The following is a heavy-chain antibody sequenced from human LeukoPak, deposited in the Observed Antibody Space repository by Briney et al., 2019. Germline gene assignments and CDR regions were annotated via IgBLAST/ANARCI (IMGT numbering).Heavy chain of an antibody. D-gene: IGHD3-3*01. Sequence: ASVKVSCKASGYTFTSYAMNWVRQAPGQGLEWMGWINTNTGNPTYAQGFTGWFVFSLDTSVSTAYLQISSLKAEDTAVYYCARSELSTYYDFWSGYYNRFDYWGQGTLVTVSS. CDR3: ARSELSTYYDFWSGYYNRFDY. J-gene: IGHJ4*02. CDR2: INTNTGNP. CDR1: GYTFTSYA. V-gene: IGHV7-4-1*02.